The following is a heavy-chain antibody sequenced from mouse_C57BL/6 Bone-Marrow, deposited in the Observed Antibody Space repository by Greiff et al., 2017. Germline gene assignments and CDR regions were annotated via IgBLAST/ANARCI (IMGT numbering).Heavy chain of an antibody. CDR1: GYSITSGYY. V-gene: IGHV3-6*01. D-gene: IGHD1-1*01. CDR2: ISYDGSN. J-gene: IGHJ1*03. Sequence: DVQLQESGPGLVKPSQSLSLTCSVTGYSITSGYYWNWIRQFPGNKLEWMGYISYDGSNNYNPSLKNRISITRDTSKNQFFLKLNSVTTEDTATYYCARDRGYYGLDWYFDVWGTGTTVTVSS. CDR3: ARDRGYYGLDWYFDV.